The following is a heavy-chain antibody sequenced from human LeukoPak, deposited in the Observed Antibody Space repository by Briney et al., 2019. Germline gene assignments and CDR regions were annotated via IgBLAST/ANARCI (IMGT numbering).Heavy chain of an antibody. CDR3: ARVQGSSSPPFDY. Sequence: GASVKVSCKASGYTFTGYYMHWVRQAPGQGLEWMGRINPNSGGTNYAQKFQGRVTMTRDTSISTAYMELSRLRSDDTAVYYCARVQGSSSPPFDYWGQGTLVTVSS. CDR2: INPNSGGT. CDR1: GYTFTGYY. J-gene: IGHJ4*02. D-gene: IGHD6-6*01. V-gene: IGHV1-2*06.